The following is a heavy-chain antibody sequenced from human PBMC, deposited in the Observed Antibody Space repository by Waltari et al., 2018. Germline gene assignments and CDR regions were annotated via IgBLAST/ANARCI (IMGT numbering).Heavy chain of an antibody. CDR2: VFQGGSA. CDR1: GDSIRSLSW. J-gene: IGHJ4*02. V-gene: IGHV4-4*02. D-gene: IGHD3-3*01. CDR3: AKISLHREGYS. Sequence: QLQPQESGPGLVKSSGTLSLAGTVSGDSIRSLSWWTWVRQSPGKGLEWVGEVFQGGSANYTPSLNSRVNMSVDKSTNQFFLTLNSVTAADTAIYYCAKISLHREGYSWGQGTLVTVAS.